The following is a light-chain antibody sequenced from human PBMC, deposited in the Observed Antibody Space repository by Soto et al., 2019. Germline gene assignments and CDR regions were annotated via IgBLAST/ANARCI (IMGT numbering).Light chain of an antibody. CDR3: QQYNDWRPP. Sequence: EIVMTQSPATLSVSPGERATLFCRASHSVSSSLAWYQQKPGQAPRLLIHGASTRATGIPARFSGSGSGTEFTLTISSLQSEDFAVYYCQQYNDWRPPFGQGTKVEIK. J-gene: IGKJ1*01. V-gene: IGKV3-15*01. CDR2: GAS. CDR1: HSVSSS.